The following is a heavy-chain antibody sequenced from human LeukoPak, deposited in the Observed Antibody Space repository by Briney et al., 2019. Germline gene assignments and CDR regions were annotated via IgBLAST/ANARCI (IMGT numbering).Heavy chain of an antibody. CDR2: ISYDGSNI. D-gene: IGHD3-10*01. CDR1: GFTFSNFG. CDR3: VCWLGGDYKYMDV. V-gene: IGHV3-30*03. J-gene: IGHJ6*03. Sequence: GGSLRLSCAASGFTFSNFGFHWVRQAPGKGLEWVAVISYDGSNIYYADSVKGRFTISRDNSKNTLFLQMNSLRTEDTAVYYCVCWLGGDYKYMDVWGKGTKVTVSS.